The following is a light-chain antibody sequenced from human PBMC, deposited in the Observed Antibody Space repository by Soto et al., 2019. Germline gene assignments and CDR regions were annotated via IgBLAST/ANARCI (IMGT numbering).Light chain of an antibody. Sequence: QSALTQPASVSGSPGQSITISCTGTSSDIGASNYVSWYQQHPGQAPKLMISDVNNRPSGISDRFSGSKSANTASLTISGLQADDDDDYYCYSWNSNSDTHYVFGTGTKVTVL. V-gene: IGLV2-14*03. J-gene: IGLJ1*01. CDR2: DVN. CDR1: SSDIGASNY. CDR3: YSWNSNSDTHYV.